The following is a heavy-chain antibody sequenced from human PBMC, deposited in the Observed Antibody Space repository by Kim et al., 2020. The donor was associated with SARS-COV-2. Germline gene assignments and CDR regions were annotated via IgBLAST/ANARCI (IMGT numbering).Heavy chain of an antibody. D-gene: IGHD2-2*01. J-gene: IGHJ6*02. CDR1: GYSFTSYW. CDR2: IDPSDSYT. V-gene: IGHV5-10-1*01. CDR3: ARIVVVPAADYYYYGMDV. Sequence: GESLKISCKGSGYSFTSYWISWVRQMPGKGLEWMGRIDPSDSYTNYSPSFQGHVTISADKSISTAYLQWSSLKASDTAMYYCARIVVVPAADYYYYGMDVWGQGTTVTVSS.